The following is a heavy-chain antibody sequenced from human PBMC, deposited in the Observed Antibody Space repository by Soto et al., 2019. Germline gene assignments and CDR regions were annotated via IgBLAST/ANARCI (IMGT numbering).Heavy chain of an antibody. J-gene: IGHJ4*02. V-gene: IGHV4-59*01. CDR3: ARWRGYGFGIDH. CDR2: MYHSGST. CDR1: GDSISSNP. D-gene: IGHD5-18*01. Sequence: QVQLQESGPGLVKPSETLSLTCTVSGDSISSNPWSWIRQAPGKGLEWIGYMYHSGSTNYNPSLKGRVTISIDTSKNQFSLKLSSLTAADTAVYYCARWRGYGFGIDHWGQGTLVTVSS.